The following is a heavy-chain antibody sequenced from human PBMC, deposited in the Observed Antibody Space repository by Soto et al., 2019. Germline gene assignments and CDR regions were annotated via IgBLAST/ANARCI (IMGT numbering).Heavy chain of an antibody. Sequence: TSETLSLTCTLSGGSISSYYWSWIRRPPGKGLEWIGYIYYSGSTNYNPSLKTRVTISVDTSKNQFSLKLSSVTAADTAVYYCARRYDYGDYDAFDIWGQGTMVTVSS. CDR2: IYYSGST. J-gene: IGHJ3*02. CDR3: ARRYDYGDYDAFDI. CDR1: GGSISSYY. D-gene: IGHD4-17*01. V-gene: IGHV4-59*08.